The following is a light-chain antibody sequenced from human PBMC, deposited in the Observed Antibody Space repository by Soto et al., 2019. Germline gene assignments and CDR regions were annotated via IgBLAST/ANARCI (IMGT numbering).Light chain of an antibody. V-gene: IGLV2-11*01. J-gene: IGLJ3*02. Sequence: QSALTQPRSVSGSPGQSVTISCTGTSSDVGGYNYVSWYQQYPGKAPKLMIYDVTERPSGVPDRFSGSKSGNTASLTISGLQAEDEADYHCCSYAGTYTWVFGGGTKLTVL. CDR2: DVT. CDR1: SSDVGGYNY. CDR3: CSYAGTYTWV.